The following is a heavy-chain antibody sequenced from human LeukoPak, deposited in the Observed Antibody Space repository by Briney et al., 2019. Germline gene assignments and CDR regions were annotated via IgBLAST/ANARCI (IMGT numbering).Heavy chain of an antibody. CDR3: AIGLGYCSSTSCHESDY. V-gene: IGHV4-34*01. J-gene: IGHJ4*02. CDR1: GGSFSGYY. CDR2: INHSGST. D-gene: IGHD2-2*01. Sequence: SETLSLTCAVYGGSFSGYYWSWIRQPPGKGLEWIGEINHSGSTNYNPSLKSRVTISVDTSKNQFSLKLSSVTAADTAVYYCAIGLGYCSSTSCHESDYWGQGTLVTVSS.